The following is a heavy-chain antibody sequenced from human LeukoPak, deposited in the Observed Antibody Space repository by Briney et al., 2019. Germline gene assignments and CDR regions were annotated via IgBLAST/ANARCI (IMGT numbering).Heavy chain of an antibody. CDR1: GFTSSSYS. CDR3: VKDLFRSTYYFDY. CDR2: IWDDGTTK. Sequence: GGSLRLSCAASGFTSSSYSINWVRQPPGKGLEWVAAIWDDGTTKYYAGSVKGRFTISRDNSKNTLYLQMNSLRAEDTAMYYCVKDLFRSTYYFDYWGQGILVSVSS. V-gene: IGHV3-33*06. D-gene: IGHD2-2*01. J-gene: IGHJ4*02.